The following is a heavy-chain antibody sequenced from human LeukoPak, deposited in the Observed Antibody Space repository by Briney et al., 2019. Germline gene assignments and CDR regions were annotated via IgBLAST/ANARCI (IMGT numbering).Heavy chain of an antibody. V-gene: IGHV3-74*01. Sequence: GGSLRLSCAASGNYWMHWDRQAPGKGLVWVSHINSDGSWTTYVDSVKGRFTISKDNAKNMVYLQMNNLRAEDTAVYYCVSFYETYWGRGTLVTVSS. J-gene: IGHJ4*02. CDR2: INSDGSWT. CDR1: GNYW. D-gene: IGHD2-2*01. CDR3: VSFYETY.